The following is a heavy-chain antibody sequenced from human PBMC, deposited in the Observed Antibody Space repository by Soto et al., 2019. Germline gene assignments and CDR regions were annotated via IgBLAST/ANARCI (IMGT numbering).Heavy chain of an antibody. V-gene: IGHV1-69*13. CDR1: GGTFSSYA. CDR2: IIPIFGTA. CDR3: ARDNAAGTTRWYFDL. D-gene: IGHD1-7*01. Sequence: GASVKVSCKASGGTFSSYAISWVLQAPGQGLEWMGGIIPIFGTANYAQKFQGRVTITADESTSTAYMELSSLRSEDTAGYYCARDNAAGTTRWYFDLWGRGTLVTVSS. J-gene: IGHJ2*01.